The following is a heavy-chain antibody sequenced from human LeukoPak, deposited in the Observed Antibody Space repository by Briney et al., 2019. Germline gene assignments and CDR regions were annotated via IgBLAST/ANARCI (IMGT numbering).Heavy chain of an antibody. D-gene: IGHD6-13*01. CDR1: GGSISSGSYY. Sequence: PSETLSLTCTVSGGSISSGSYYWSWIRQPAGKGLEWIGRIYTSGSTNYNPSLTSRVTISVDTSKNQFSLKLSSVTAADTAVYYCARDQGPPWQLFDYWGQGTLVTVSS. CDR3: ARDQGPPWQLFDY. J-gene: IGHJ4*02. V-gene: IGHV4-61*02. CDR2: IYTSGST.